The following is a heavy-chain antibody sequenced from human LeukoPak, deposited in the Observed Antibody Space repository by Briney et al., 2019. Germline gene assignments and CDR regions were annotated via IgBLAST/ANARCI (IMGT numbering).Heavy chain of an antibody. D-gene: IGHD3-22*01. CDR1: GFTFSSYE. J-gene: IGHJ3*02. Sequence: PGGSLRLSCAASGFTFSSYEMNWVRQAPGKGLEWVSYISSGGSTIYYADSVRGRFTISRDNAKNSLFLQMYSLRAEDTAVYYCASRNYYYDSSGYSSDAFDIWGQGTMVTVSS. V-gene: IGHV3-48*03. CDR2: ISSGGSTI. CDR3: ASRNYYYDSSGYSSDAFDI.